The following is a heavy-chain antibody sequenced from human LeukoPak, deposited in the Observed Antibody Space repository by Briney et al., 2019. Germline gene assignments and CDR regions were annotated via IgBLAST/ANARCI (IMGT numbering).Heavy chain of an antibody. D-gene: IGHD2-2*01. CDR1: GGTFSSYA. CDR2: IIPILGIA. CDR3: APRAEYCGSSSCETPLF. V-gene: IGHV1-69*04. J-gene: IGHJ4*02. Sequence: SVKVSCKASGGTFSSYAISWVRQAPGQGLEWMGRIIPILGIANYAQKFQGRVTITADKSTSTAYMELSDLRYEDTAVYYCAPRAEYCGSSSCETPLFGGQGTLVTVSS.